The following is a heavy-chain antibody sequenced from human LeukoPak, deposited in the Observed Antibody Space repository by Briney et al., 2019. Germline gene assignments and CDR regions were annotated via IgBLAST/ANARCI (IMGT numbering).Heavy chain of an antibody. CDR1: GFTFSSYD. CDR3: AKPEMATISD. CDR2: ISGSGGST. Sequence: GGTLRLSCAASGFTFSSYDMSWVRQAPGKGLEWVSVISGSGGSTHYADSVKGRFTISRDNSKNTLYLQMNSLRAEDTAVYYCAKPEMATISDWGQGTLDTVSS. J-gene: IGHJ4*02. V-gene: IGHV3-23*01. D-gene: IGHD5-24*01.